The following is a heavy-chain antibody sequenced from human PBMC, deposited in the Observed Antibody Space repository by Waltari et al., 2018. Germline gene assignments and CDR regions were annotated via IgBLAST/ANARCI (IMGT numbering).Heavy chain of an antibody. D-gene: IGHD2-15*01. V-gene: IGHV4-4*02. Sequence: QMQLQESGPGLVKPSGTLSVTCTVSGDSMSSGDWWSWVRQSPEKGLEWIGQIQRSGRTHGNPSFEGRVTISMESANNQFTLKVTSTAAADTAVYYCARDRGRGIYLDSWGRGTLVTVSP. CDR3: ARDRGRGIYLDS. CDR1: GDSMSSGDW. J-gene: IGHJ4*02. CDR2: IQRSGRT.